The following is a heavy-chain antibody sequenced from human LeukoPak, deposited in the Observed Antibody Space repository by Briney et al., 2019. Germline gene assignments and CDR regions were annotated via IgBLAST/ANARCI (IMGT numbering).Heavy chain of an antibody. CDR1: GFTFSSYA. J-gene: IGHJ4*02. CDR3: AKDLKEVVPAADCFDY. Sequence: GGSLRPSCAASGFTFSSYAMSWVRQAPGKGLEWVSAISGSGGSTYYADSVKGRFTISRDNSKNTLYLQMNSLRAEDTAVYYCAKDLKEVVPAADCFDYWGQGTLVTVSS. D-gene: IGHD2-2*01. CDR2: ISGSGGST. V-gene: IGHV3-23*01.